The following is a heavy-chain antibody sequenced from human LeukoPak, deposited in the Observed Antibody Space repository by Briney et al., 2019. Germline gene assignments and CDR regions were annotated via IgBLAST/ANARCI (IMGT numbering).Heavy chain of an antibody. Sequence: SETLSLTCTVFGDSTSSSDYYWGWIRQPPDEGLQWIASIRYSGHTYHNPSLKRRVTISVDTSKNQFSLTLTSVTAADTTVYYCARSVAGGKFFFDDWGQGTLVTVSS. V-gene: IGHV4-39*01. CDR1: GDSTSSSDYY. D-gene: IGHD2-8*02. J-gene: IGHJ4*02. CDR2: IRYSGHT. CDR3: ARSVAGGKFFFDD.